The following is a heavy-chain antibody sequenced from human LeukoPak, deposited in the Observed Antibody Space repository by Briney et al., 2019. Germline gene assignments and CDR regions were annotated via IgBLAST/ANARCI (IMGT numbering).Heavy chain of an antibody. CDR3: ASRKLGNDY. CDR2: IYYTGT. D-gene: IGHD7-27*01. Sequence: SETLSLTCTVSGGSVTDYYWSWLRQSPGKGLEWIGYIYYTGTSYNPSLKSRVTISADTSKNQFSLKLISVTAADTAVYYCASRKLGNDYWGQGTLVTVSS. CDR1: GGSVTDYY. V-gene: IGHV4-59*02. J-gene: IGHJ4*02.